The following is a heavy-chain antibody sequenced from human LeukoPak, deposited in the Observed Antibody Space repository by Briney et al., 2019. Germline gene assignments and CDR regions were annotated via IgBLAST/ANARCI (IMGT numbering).Heavy chain of an antibody. CDR3: ARRDIVVIVSASDY. V-gene: IGHV3-30*03. J-gene: IGHJ4*02. CDR1: GFTFSSYG. CDR2: ISYDGSNK. Sequence: QTGGSLRLSCAASGFTFSSYGMHWVRQAPGKGLGWVAVISYDGSNKYYADSVKGRFTISRDNSKNTLYLQMNSLRVDDTAVYYCARRDIVVIVSASDYWGQGTLVTVSS. D-gene: IGHD2-15*01.